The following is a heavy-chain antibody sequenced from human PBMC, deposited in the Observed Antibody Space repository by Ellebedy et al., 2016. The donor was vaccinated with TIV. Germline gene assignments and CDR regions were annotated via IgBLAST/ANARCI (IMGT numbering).Heavy chain of an antibody. J-gene: IGHJ5*02. CDR2: IYQDGGVQ. CDR3: ARRGSYGDYAVQINSWFDR. CDR1: GFSFRSYW. Sequence: GGSLRLSCEASGFSFRSYWMSWVHQAPGKGLEWVANIYQDGGVQYYVDSVKGRFTISRDNANKSLFLQMNSLRGEDTAVYYCARRGSYGDYAVQINSWFDRWGRGTLVTVSS. V-gene: IGHV3-7*01. D-gene: IGHD4-17*01.